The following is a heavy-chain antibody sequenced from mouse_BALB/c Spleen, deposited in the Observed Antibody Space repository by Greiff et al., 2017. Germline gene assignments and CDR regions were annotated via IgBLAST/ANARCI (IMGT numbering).Heavy chain of an antibody. J-gene: IGHJ4*01. CDR3: ARSYGYDPYAMDY. V-gene: IGHV3-2*02. CDR1: GYSITSDYA. Sequence: EVKLQESGPGLVKPSQSLSLTCTVTGYSITSDYAWNWIRQFPGNKLEWMGYISYSGSTSYNPSLKSRISITRDTSKNQFFLQLNSVTTEDTATYYCARSYGYDPYAMDYWGQGTSVTVSS. D-gene: IGHD2-2*01. CDR2: ISYSGST.